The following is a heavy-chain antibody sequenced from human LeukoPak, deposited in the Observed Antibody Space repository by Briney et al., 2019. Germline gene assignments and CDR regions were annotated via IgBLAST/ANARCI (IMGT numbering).Heavy chain of an antibody. D-gene: IGHD1/OR15-1a*01. CDR2: TFPGDSDT. J-gene: IGHJ4*02. V-gene: IGHV5-51*01. CDR3: ATSESQTKFDY. Sequence: GESLKISCKGSGYSFTTYWIGCVRQMRGKGLEWMGITFPGDSDTIYSPSFQGQVTISADKSINSAYLQWSSLKASDTAMYFCATSESQTKFDYWGQGTQVIVSS. CDR1: GYSFTTYW.